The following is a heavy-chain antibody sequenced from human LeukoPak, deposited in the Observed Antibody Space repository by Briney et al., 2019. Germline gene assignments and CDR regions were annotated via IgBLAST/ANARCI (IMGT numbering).Heavy chain of an antibody. CDR1: GFTFSSYS. J-gene: IGHJ3*01. V-gene: IGHV3-48*01. CDR3: ARGDFGRYAFDF. Sequence: GGSLRLSCAASGFTFSSYSMNWVRQAPGKGLEWVSYISSSSSTIYYVDSVKGRFTISRDNAKNSLSLQMDSLRAEDTAVYYCARGDFGRYAFDFWGQGTMVTVSS. D-gene: IGHD2/OR15-2a*01. CDR2: ISSSSSTI.